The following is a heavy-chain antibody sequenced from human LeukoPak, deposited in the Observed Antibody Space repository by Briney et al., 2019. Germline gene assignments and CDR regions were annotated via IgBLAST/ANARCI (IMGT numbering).Heavy chain of an antibody. J-gene: IGHJ4*02. CDR1: GFTFSSYS. CDR2: ISSSSSYI. CDR3: ARTDTAMVAMYYFDY. Sequence: GGFLRLSCAASGFTFSSYSMNWVRQAPGKGLEWVSSISSSSSYIYYADSVKGRSTISRDNAKNSLYLQMNSLRAEDTAVYYCARTDTAMVAMYYFDYWGQGTLVTVSS. D-gene: IGHD5-18*01. V-gene: IGHV3-21*01.